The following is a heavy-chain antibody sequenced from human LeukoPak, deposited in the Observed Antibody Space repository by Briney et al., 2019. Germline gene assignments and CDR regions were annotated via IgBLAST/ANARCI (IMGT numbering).Heavy chain of an antibody. Sequence: PGGSLRLSCAASGFTFSSYGMHWVRQAPGKGLEWVVFIRYDGSNKYYADSVKGRFTISRDNSKNTLYLQMNSLRAEDTAVYYCARHSVTWELAFWGQGTMVTVSS. D-gene: IGHD1-26*01. CDR2: IRYDGSNK. CDR3: ARHSVTWELAF. J-gene: IGHJ3*01. V-gene: IGHV3-30*02. CDR1: GFTFSSYG.